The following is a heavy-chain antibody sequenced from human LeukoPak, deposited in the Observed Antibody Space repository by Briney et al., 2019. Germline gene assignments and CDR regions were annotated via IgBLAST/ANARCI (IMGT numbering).Heavy chain of an antibody. CDR2: IWYDGSIT. J-gene: IGHJ4*02. CDR3: ARFYCSGGSCRSY. D-gene: IGHD2-15*01. V-gene: IGHV3-33*01. Sequence: GGSLRLSCAASGFTFSRYGMHWVRQAPGKGLVWVAVIWYDGSITYYEDSVKGRFTISRDNSKNTLYLQMNSLRAEDTAVYYCARFYCSGGSCRSYWGQGTLVTVSS. CDR1: GFTFSRYG.